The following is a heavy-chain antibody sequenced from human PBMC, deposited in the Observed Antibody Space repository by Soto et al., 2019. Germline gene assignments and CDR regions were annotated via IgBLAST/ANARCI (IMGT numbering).Heavy chain of an antibody. CDR1: GGSISSYY. V-gene: IGHV4-59*12. J-gene: IGHJ4*02. D-gene: IGHD3-10*01. CDR2: IYYSGST. Sequence: PSETLSLTCTVSGGSISSYYWSWIRQPPGKGLEWIGYIYYSGSTNYNPSLKGRVTISVDTSKNQFSLKLSSVTAADTAVYYCARDPVYYYGNDGHWGQGTLVTVSS. CDR3: ARDPVYYYGNDGH.